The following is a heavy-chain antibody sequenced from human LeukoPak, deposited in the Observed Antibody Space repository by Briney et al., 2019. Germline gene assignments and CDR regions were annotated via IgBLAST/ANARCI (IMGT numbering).Heavy chain of an antibody. CDR2: INHSGYA. Sequence: PSETLSLTCAVSGVSFNDYYWSWVRQTPGKGLEWIGEINHSGYANDSPSLKSRITLSIDTSRKQFSLNLRSVTVADTGIYYCTRMTTGHDYWGQGTLVTVSS. D-gene: IGHD4-17*01. V-gene: IGHV4-34*10. CDR1: GVSFNDYY. CDR3: TRMTTGHDY. J-gene: IGHJ4*02.